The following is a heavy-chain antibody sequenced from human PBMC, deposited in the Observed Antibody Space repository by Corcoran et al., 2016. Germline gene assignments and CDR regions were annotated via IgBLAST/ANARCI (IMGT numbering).Heavy chain of an antibody. V-gene: IGHV1-46*01. D-gene: IGHD3-10*01. CDR3: ARDHYGSGSDGY. CDR2: INPSGGST. CDR1: GYTFTSYY. Sequence: QVQLVQSGAEVKKPGASVKVSCKASGYTFTSYYMHWVRQAPGQGLEWMGIINPSGGSTSYAQTFQGRVTMTRDTSTSTVYMELRSLRSEDTAGDYCARDHYGSGSDGYWGQGTLVTVSS. J-gene: IGHJ4*02.